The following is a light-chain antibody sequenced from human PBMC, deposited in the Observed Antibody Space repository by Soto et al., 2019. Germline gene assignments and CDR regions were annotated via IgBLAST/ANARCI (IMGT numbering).Light chain of an antibody. CDR3: LLYYGGAHLV. J-gene: IGLJ2*01. Sequence: QTVVTQEPSLTVSPGGTVTLTCASSTGAVTSGNYPSWVQQKPGQAPRTLIYTTDDKHSWTPARFSGSLLGGKAALTLSGVQPEDEAEYYCLLYYGGAHLVFGGGSKLTVL. CDR1: TGAVTSGNY. CDR2: TTD. V-gene: IGLV7-43*01.